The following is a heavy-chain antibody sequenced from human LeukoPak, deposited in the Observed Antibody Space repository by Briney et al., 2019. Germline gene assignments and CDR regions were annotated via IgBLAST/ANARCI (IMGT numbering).Heavy chain of an antibody. J-gene: IGHJ4*02. Sequence: SETLSLTCTVSGGSISSYYWSWIRQPPGKGLEWIGYIYYSGSTNYNPSLKSRVTISVDTSKNQFSLKLNSVTAADTVVYYCARLYSSGWYGDYWGQGTLVTVSS. CDR3: ARLYSSGWYGDY. CDR1: GGSISSYY. D-gene: IGHD6-19*01. V-gene: IGHV4-59*01. CDR2: IYYSGST.